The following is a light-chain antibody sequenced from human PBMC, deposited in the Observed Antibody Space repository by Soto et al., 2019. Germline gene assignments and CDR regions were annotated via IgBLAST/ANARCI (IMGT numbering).Light chain of an antibody. CDR3: QQYDSSWT. V-gene: IGKV3-20*01. CDR1: QSVPSNF. J-gene: IGKJ1*01. Sequence: EIVLTQSPGTLSLSPGERATLSCRASQSVPSNFLAWYHQKPGQPPILLIYGVSGRPTGIPDRFSGSGSGTDFTLTISRLEPEDFAVYYCQQYDSSWTFGQGTKVEIK. CDR2: GVS.